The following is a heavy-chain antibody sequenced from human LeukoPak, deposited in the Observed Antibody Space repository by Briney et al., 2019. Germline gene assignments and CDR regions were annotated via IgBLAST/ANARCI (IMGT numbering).Heavy chain of an antibody. CDR1: GGSISGSNYY. CDR2: VYYSGSS. D-gene: IGHD5-24*01. Sequence: SETLSLTCTVSGGSISGSNYYRGWIRQPPGKGLEWIVSVYYSGSSYYKPSLKSRVTISVDTSKNQFSLKLSSVTAADTAVYYCATQMATISARFDNWGQGTLVTVSS. V-gene: IGHV4-39*01. J-gene: IGHJ4*02. CDR3: ATQMATISARFDN.